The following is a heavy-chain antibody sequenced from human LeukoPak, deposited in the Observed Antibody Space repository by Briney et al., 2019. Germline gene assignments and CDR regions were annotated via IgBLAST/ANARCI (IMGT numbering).Heavy chain of an antibody. J-gene: IGHJ5*02. D-gene: IGHD3-22*01. V-gene: IGHV3-30-3*01. CDR2: ISYDGSNK. CDR1: GFTFSSYA. CDR3: ARGDWRPVDTMIVVPGGFDP. Sequence: GRSLRLSCAASGFTFSSYAMHWVRQAPGKGLEWVAVISYDGSNKYYADSVKGRFTISRDNSKNTLYLQMNSLRAEDTAVYYCARGDWRPVDTMIVVPGGFDPWGQGTLATVSS.